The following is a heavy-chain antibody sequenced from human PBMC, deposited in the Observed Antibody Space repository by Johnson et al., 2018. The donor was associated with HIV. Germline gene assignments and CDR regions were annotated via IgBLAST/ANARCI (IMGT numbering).Heavy chain of an antibody. D-gene: IGHD5-18*01. J-gene: IGHJ3*01. Sequence: IWVRQAPGKGLEWVSGINWNGGSTGFADSVKGRFTISRDNAKNSMYLQMNSLRVDDTAVYYCARNRPVSYGYRGAFDFWGQGTMVTVSS. V-gene: IGHV3-20*03. CDR2: INWNGGST. CDR3: ARNRPVSYGYRGAFDF.